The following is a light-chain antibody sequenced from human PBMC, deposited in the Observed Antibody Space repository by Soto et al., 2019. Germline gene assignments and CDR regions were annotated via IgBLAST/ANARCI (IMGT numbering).Light chain of an antibody. CDR3: QQSYSTPWT. CDR1: QSISSY. Sequence: DIQMTQSPSSLSAFVGDRVTITCRASQSISSYLNWDQQKPGKAPKLLIYAASSLQSRVPSRFSGSGSGTDFTLTISSLQPEDFATYYCQQSYSTPWTFGPGTKV. V-gene: IGKV1-39*01. CDR2: AAS. J-gene: IGKJ1*01.